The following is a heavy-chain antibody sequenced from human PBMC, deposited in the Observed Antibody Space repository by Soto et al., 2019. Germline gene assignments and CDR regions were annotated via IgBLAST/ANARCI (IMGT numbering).Heavy chain of an antibody. V-gene: IGHV1-69*13. J-gene: IGHJ4*02. CDR3: ARSIVVVPAANLIYFDY. CDR1: GGTFSSYA. Sequence: SVKVSCKASGGTFSSYAISWVRQAPGRGLEWMGGIVPIFGTANYAQKFQGRVTITADESTSTAYMELSSLRSEDTAVYYCARSIVVVPAANLIYFDYWGQGTLVTVSS. D-gene: IGHD2-2*01. CDR2: IVPIFGTA.